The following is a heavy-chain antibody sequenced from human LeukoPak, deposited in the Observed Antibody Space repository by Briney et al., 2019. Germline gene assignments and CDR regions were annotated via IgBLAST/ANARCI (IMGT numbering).Heavy chain of an antibody. J-gene: IGHJ6*02. D-gene: IGHD2-8*01. Sequence: GGSLRLSCAASGFTFSSYAMHWVRQAPGKGLEWVAVISYDGSNKYYADSVKGRFTISRDNSKNTLYLQTNSLRAEDTAVYYCARDMVSRLIYYYYGMDVWGQGTTVTVSS. V-gene: IGHV3-30-3*01. CDR1: GFTFSSYA. CDR2: ISYDGSNK. CDR3: ARDMVSRLIYYYYGMDV.